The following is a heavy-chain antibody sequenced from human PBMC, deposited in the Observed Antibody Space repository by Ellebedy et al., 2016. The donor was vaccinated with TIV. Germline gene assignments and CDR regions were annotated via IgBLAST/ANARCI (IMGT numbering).Heavy chain of an antibody. D-gene: IGHD1-26*01. CDR2: ISSYSTYI. J-gene: IGHJ4*02. Sequence: GESLKISCAVSGFTFSSYSMSWVRQAPGQGLEWVSSISSYSTYIHYADSVKGRFTISRDNGKKSLYLQMNSLKTEDTAVYYCTSPRPLVGATAYWGQGTLVTVSS. CDR3: TSPRPLVGATAY. CDR1: GFTFSSYS. V-gene: IGHV3-21*03.